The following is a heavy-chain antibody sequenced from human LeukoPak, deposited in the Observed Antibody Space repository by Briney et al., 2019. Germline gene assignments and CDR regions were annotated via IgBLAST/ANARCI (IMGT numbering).Heavy chain of an antibody. V-gene: IGHV3-23*01. CDR3: AKIMGGWNGFDY. CDR1: GFTFSSYA. D-gene: IGHD1-1*01. CDR2: ISGSGGST. J-gene: IGHJ4*02. Sequence: TGGSLRLSCAASGFTFSSYAMSWVRQAPGKGLEWVSAISGSGGSTYYADSVKGRLTNSRDNSKNTLYLQMNSLRAEDTAVYYCAKIMGGWNGFDYWGQGTLVTVSS.